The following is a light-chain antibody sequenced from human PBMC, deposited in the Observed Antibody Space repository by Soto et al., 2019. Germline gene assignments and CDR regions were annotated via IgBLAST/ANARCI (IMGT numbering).Light chain of an antibody. Sequence: EIVMTNYPATLSVSPGERATLSCSASQSVRSNLAWYQHKPGQPPRLLIYDASTRATGIPSRFSGSGSGTEFTLTISSLKSEDFEVYYCQQYDNWPRTFGQGTKVDIK. V-gene: IGKV3-15*01. CDR3: QQYDNWPRT. J-gene: IGKJ1*01. CDR2: DAS. CDR1: QSVRSN.